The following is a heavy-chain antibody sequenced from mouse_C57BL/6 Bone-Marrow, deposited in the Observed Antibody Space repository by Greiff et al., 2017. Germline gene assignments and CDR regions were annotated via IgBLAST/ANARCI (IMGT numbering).Heavy chain of an antibody. Sequence: DVTLVESGGDLVKPGGSLKLSCAASGFTFSSYGMSWVRQTPDTRLELVATISSGGSYTYYPDSVLGRFTISRDNAKNTLYLQMSSLKSEDTAMYYCATMVTTNAMDYWGQGTSVTVSS. CDR3: ATMVTTNAMDY. J-gene: IGHJ4*01. V-gene: IGHV5-6*02. CDR1: GFTFSSYG. CDR2: ISSGGSYT. D-gene: IGHD2-1*01.